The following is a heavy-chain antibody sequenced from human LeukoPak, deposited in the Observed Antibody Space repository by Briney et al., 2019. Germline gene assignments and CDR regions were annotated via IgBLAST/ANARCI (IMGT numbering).Heavy chain of an antibody. D-gene: IGHD6-19*01. J-gene: IGHJ4*02. CDR3: ARHLYSSGWYADY. CDR1: GFTFSSHS. CDR2: ISSGSTYI. Sequence: GGSLRLSCVASGFTFSSHSMSWVRQAPGKWLEWASSISSGSTYIDYADSLEGRFTISRDNAKNSLYLQMNSPRAEDTAVYYCARHLYSSGWYADYWGQGTLVTVSS. V-gene: IGHV3-21*01.